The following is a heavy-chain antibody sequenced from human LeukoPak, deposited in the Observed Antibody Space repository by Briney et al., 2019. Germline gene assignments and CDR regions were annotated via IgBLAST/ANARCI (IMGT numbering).Heavy chain of an antibody. CDR1: GFTLSSYA. CDR2: INHSGST. V-gene: IGHV4-34*01. Sequence: AGGSLRLSCAASGFTLSSYAMHWVRQAPGKGLEWIGEINHSGSTNYNPSLKSRVTISVDTSKNQFSLKLSSVTAADTAVYYCARLQPGSTMGRYYYGSGSPNWFDPWGQGTLVTVSS. CDR3: ARLQPGSTMGRYYYGSGSPNWFDP. D-gene: IGHD3-10*01. J-gene: IGHJ5*02.